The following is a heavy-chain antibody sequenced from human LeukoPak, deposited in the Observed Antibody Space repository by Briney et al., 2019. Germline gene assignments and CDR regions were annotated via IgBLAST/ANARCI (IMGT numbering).Heavy chain of an antibody. Sequence: SETLSLTCIVSGGSISSYYWTWIRQPPGKGLEWIGNIYNGGSTNYNPSLKSRVTISADTSKNQFSLKVSSVTAADPAVYYWARERGSSGNDYYFDYWGREPWSPSPQ. CDR2: IYNGGST. CDR3: ARERGSSGNDYYFDY. D-gene: IGHD6-25*01. V-gene: IGHV4-59*01. J-gene: IGHJ4*02. CDR1: GGSISSYY.